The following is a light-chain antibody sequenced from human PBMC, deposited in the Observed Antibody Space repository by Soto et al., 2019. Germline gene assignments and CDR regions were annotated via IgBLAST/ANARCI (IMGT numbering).Light chain of an antibody. CDR2: GAS. V-gene: IGKV3-20*01. CDR1: QNVDRNY. CDR3: QQCGILPLT. J-gene: IGKJ4*01. Sequence: ETVLTHSLGTLSLWRGESATLSCRASQNVDRNYLAWYEQKPGQAPRIIIFGASGRAKDIPDKFSGSGYRTDITLTICTLEPEELAVYYCQQCGILPLTFGGGTKVDIK.